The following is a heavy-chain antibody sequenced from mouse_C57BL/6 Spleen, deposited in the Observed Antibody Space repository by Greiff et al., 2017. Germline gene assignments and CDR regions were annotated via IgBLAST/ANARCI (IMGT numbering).Heavy chain of an antibody. CDR2: IHPNSGST. CDR1: GYTFTSYW. CDR3: AREGYDDY. D-gene: IGHD2-14*01. J-gene: IGHJ2*01. V-gene: IGHV1-64*01. Sequence: VQLQQSGAELVKPGASVKLSCKASGYTFTSYWMHWVTQRPGQGLEWIGMIHPNSGSTNYNEKFKSKATLTVDKSSSTAYMQLSSLTSEDSAVYYCAREGYDDYWGQGTTLTVSS.